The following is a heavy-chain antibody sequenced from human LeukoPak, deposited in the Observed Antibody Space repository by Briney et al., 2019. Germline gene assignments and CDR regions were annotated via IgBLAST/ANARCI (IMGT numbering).Heavy chain of an antibody. Sequence: PGGYLRLSCTASGFMFDGYGVSWVRQAPGKGLEWVGFIRSKSYGGTTEYAASVKGRFTISRDDSKSIAYLQMNSLKTEDTAVYYCSRAVAHLDYWGQGTLVTVSS. CDR2: IRSKSYGGTT. CDR1: GFMFDGYG. V-gene: IGHV3-49*04. J-gene: IGHJ4*02. CDR3: SRAVAHLDY. D-gene: IGHD4-23*01.